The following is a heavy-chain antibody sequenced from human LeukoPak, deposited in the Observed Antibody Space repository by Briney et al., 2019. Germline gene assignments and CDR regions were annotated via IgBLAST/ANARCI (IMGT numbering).Heavy chain of an antibody. CDR1: GGSISSYY. D-gene: IGHD2-2*03. J-gene: IGHJ4*02. CDR2: IYYSGST. CDR3: ARTGVLDYLYYFDY. V-gene: IGHV4-59*08. Sequence: SETLSLTCTVSGGSISSYYWSWIPQPPGKGLEWIGYIYYSGSTNYNPSLKSRVTISVDTSKNQFSLKLSSVTAANTAVYYCARTGVLDYLYYFDYWGQGTLVTVSS.